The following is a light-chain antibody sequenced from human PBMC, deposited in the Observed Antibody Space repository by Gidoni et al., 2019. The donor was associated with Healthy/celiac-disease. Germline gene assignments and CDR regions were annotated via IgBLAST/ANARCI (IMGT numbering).Light chain of an antibody. V-gene: IGKV2D-29*02. CDR3: LPSIQLPFP. CDR1: QSLLHSDGKTY. Sequence: DIGMTQTPLSLSVTPGQPASISCKSSQSLLHSDGKTYLYWYLQKPGQSPQLLIYEVSNRFSGVPGRVSGSGSGTDFPLKLSRVEADAFWVYFRLPSIQLPFPFGPGTRLEIK. CDR2: EVS. J-gene: IGKJ5*01.